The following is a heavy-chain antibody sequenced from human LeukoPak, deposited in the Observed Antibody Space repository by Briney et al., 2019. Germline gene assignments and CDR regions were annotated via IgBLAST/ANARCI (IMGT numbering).Heavy chain of an antibody. D-gene: IGHD3-10*02. J-gene: IGHJ3*02. CDR3: ARDSRTYYYVLDAFDI. CDR1: GFTFSSYS. CDR2: ISSSSSTI. V-gene: IGHV3-48*04. Sequence: QTGGSVRLSCAASGFTFSSYSMNWVRQAPGKGLEWVSYISSSSSTIYYADSVKGRFTISRDNAKNSLYLQMNSLRAEDTAVYYCARDSRTYYYVLDAFDIWGQGTMVTVSS.